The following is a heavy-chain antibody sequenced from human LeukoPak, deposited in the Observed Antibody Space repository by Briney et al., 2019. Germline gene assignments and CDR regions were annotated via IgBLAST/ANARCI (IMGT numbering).Heavy chain of an antibody. CDR3: ARHRYGDYGAFDI. J-gene: IGHJ3*02. CDR2: IYYGGST. CDR1: GGSISGSY. V-gene: IGHV4-59*08. D-gene: IGHD4-17*01. Sequence: SETLSLTCTVSGGSISGSYWSWLRQPPGKGLEWIGYIYYGGSTNYNASLKNRVTISVDTSKNQFSLKLSSVTAADTAVYYCARHRYGDYGAFDIWGQGTMVTVSS.